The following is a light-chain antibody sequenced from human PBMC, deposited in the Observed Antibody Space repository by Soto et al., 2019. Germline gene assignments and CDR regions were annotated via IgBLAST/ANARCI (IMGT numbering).Light chain of an antibody. CDR1: QSVSNN. CDR2: GAS. V-gene: IGKV3-15*01. Sequence: EIVMTQSPATLSVSPGERATLSCRASQSVSNNLAWYQQKPGQAPRLLIYGASTRATGIPARFSGSGSGTEFTLTISSMQSEDFAVYYCQQYNNWPPYTFGQGTKLEIK. CDR3: QQYNNWPPYT. J-gene: IGKJ2*01.